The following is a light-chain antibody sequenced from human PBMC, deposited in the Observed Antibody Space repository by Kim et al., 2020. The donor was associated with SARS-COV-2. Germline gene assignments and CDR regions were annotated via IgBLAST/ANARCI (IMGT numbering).Light chain of an antibody. V-gene: IGLV1-44*01. J-gene: IGLJ3*02. CDR2: SDN. CDR1: TSNIGSNS. CDR3: ATWDDSLRALL. Sequence: QTVHISCSASTSNIGSNSVTWYQQLPGSAPTLLIYSDNQRPSGVPDRFSGSKSGTSASLAISGLQSDDAADYYCATWDDSLRALLFGAGTKVTVL.